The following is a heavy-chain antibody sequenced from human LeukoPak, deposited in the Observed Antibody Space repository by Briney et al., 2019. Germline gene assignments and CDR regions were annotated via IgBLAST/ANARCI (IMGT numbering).Heavy chain of an antibody. CDR2: TRYDGNNK. CDR3: AKDGYSGYDGYYFDY. D-gene: IGHD5-12*01. CDR1: GFTFSYYS. Sequence: GGSLRLSCAASGFTFSYYSMNWVRQAPGKGLEWVAFTRYDGNNKYYTDSVEGRFTVSRDNSKNTLYLQMSSLRAEDTAVYYCAKDGYSGYDGYYFDYWGQGTLVTVSS. J-gene: IGHJ4*02. V-gene: IGHV3-30*02.